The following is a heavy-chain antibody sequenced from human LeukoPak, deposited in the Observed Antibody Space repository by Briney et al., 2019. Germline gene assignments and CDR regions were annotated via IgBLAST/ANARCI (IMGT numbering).Heavy chain of an antibody. J-gene: IGHJ5*01. CDR1: GYSISTGCY. Sequence: SEALSLTCTVTGYSISTGCYWGWIRQTPGKGLEWIGSLYHSGSRYYNPSLKSRVTISVDTSKNEFSLKLNSVTAADSGVYYCARFNPESDFWGHGTRVTVSS. CDR3: ARFNPESDF. V-gene: IGHV4-38-2*02. CDR2: LYHSGSR.